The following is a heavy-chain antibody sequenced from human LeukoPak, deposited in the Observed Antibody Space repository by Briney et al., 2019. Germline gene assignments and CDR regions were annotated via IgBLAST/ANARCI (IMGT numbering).Heavy chain of an antibody. CDR3: AKDLSTVVTGTHFDY. V-gene: IGHV3-33*06. CDR2: IWYDGSNK. Sequence: GASLRLSCAASGFTFSSYGMHWVRQAPGKGLEWVAVIWYDGSNKYYADSVKGRFTISRDNSKNTLYLQMNSLRAEDTAVYYCAKDLSTVVTGTHFDYWGQGTLVTVSS. CDR1: GFTFSSYG. J-gene: IGHJ4*02. D-gene: IGHD4-23*01.